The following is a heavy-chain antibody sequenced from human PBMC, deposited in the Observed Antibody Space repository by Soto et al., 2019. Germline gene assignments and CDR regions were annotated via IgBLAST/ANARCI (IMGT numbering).Heavy chain of an antibody. CDR3: AREPEMTTVAAEAFDI. Sequence: QVQLQESGPGLVKPSQTLSLTCTVSGGSISSGGYYWSWIRQHPGKGLEWIGYIYYSGSTYYNPSLKSRVTISVDTSKNQFSLKLSSVTAADTAVYYCAREPEMTTVAAEAFDIWGQGTMVTVSS. CDR2: IYYSGST. D-gene: IGHD4-17*01. V-gene: IGHV4-31*03. J-gene: IGHJ3*02. CDR1: GGSISSGGYY.